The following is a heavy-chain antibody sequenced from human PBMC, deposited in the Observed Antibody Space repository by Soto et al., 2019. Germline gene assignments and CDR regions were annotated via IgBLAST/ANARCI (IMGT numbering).Heavy chain of an antibody. Sequence: SETLSLTCAVYGGSFSGYYWSWIRQPPGKGLEWIGEINHSGSTNYNPSLKSRVTISVDTSKNQFSLKLSSVTAADTAVYYCARTRGCSSTSCYPHKTKWFDPWGQGTLVTVSS. V-gene: IGHV4-34*01. J-gene: IGHJ5*02. CDR2: INHSGST. D-gene: IGHD2-2*01. CDR3: ARTRGCSSTSCYPHKTKWFDP. CDR1: GGSFSGYY.